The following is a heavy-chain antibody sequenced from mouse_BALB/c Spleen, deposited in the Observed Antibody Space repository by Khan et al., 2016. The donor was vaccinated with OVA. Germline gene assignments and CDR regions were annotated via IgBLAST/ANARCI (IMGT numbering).Heavy chain of an antibody. CDR3: VRGLYVYGRGYGGFAD. Sequence: VQLQQSGPELVKPGASVKMSCKASGYTFTSYVMHWVKQKPGQGLEWIGYINPYSYDNKYNEKFQGKATLTSDKSSSPAYMAFSSLASESSAVYVCVRGLYVYGRGYGGFADWGQGTLVTVSA. CDR2: INPYSYDN. CDR1: GYTFTSYV. J-gene: IGHJ3*01. D-gene: IGHD1-1*01. V-gene: IGHV1S136*01.